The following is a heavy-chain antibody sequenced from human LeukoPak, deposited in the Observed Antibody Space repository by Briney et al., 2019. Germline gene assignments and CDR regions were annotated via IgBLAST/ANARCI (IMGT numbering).Heavy chain of an antibody. J-gene: IGHJ6*02. CDR1: GYTFTSYN. Sequence: ASVKVSCKASGYTFTSYNINWVRQATGQGLEWMGWMNSNNANTGFAQKFQGRVTMTRDTSTSTVYMELSSLRSEDTAVYYCARGTPYGDPLGGYGMDVWGQGTTVTVSS. V-gene: IGHV1-8*01. CDR2: MNSNNANT. CDR3: ARGTPYGDPLGGYGMDV. D-gene: IGHD4-17*01.